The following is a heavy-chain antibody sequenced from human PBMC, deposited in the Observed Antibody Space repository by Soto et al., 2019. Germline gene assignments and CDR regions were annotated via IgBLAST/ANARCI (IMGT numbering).Heavy chain of an antibody. D-gene: IGHD6-13*01. CDR1: GGSISSYY. CDR2: IYYSGST. Sequence: SETLSLTCTFSGGSISSYYWIWIRQPPGKGLEWIGYIYYSGSTNYNPSLKSRVTISVDTSKNQFSLKLSSVTAADTAVYYCARDNHSSSWYTAYYFDYWGQGTLVTVSS. CDR3: ARDNHSSSWYTAYYFDY. V-gene: IGHV4-59*12. J-gene: IGHJ4*02.